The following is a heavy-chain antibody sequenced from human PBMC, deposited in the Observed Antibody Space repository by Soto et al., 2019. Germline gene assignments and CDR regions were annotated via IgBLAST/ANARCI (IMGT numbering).Heavy chain of an antibody. D-gene: IGHD3-22*01. CDR3: ARDPDSSGATGAFDI. V-gene: IGHV4-4*02. Sequence: TLSLTCAVSGGSISSSNWWSWVRQPPGKGMEWIGEIYHSGSTNYNPSLKSRVTISVDKSKNQFSLTLSFVTAADTALYYCARDPDSSGATGAFDIWGQGTMVTVSS. CDR2: IYHSGST. J-gene: IGHJ3*02. CDR1: GGSISSSNW.